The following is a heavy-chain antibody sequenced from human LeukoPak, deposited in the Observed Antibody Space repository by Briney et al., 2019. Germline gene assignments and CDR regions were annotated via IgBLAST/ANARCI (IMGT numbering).Heavy chain of an antibody. D-gene: IGHD2-15*01. Sequence: PSETLSLTCGVYGASFSSYYWTWIRQPPGKGLEWIGEINHSGSTNYNPSLKSRVTISVDKTKNQFSVKLNSLTAADTAVYYCARRYCSGGSCYYNYWGQGTLVTVS. CDR1: GASFSSYY. V-gene: IGHV4-34*01. CDR3: ARRYCSGGSCYYNY. CDR2: INHSGST. J-gene: IGHJ4*02.